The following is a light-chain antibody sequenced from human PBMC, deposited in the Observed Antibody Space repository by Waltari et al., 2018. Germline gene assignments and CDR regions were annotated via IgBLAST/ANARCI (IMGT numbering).Light chain of an antibody. Sequence: SFELTQPPSVSVSPGQTASITCSGNTLPKQYAYWYQQKPGQAPVLIMYKDSERPSGIPERVSGSSSGKTVTLTISGVQAEDEADYYCQSADSSGTPVIFGGGTKLTVL. CDR2: KDS. J-gene: IGLJ2*01. CDR3: QSADSSGTPVI. CDR1: TLPKQY. V-gene: IGLV3-25*03.